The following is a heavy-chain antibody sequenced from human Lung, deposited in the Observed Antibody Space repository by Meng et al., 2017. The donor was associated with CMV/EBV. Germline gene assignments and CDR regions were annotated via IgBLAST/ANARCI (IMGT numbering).Heavy chain of an antibody. D-gene: IGHD3-22*01. CDR1: TYTFTGYY. CDR2: INPNSGDT. V-gene: IGHV1-2*02. J-gene: IGHJ5*02. CDR3: AREGRRSGYDNWFDP. Sequence: STYTFTGYYMHWVRQPPGQGLEWMGWINPNSGDTNYAQKFQGRVIMTRDTSISTAYMELSRLTSDDTAVYYCAREGRRSGYDNWFDPWGQGTLVTVSS.